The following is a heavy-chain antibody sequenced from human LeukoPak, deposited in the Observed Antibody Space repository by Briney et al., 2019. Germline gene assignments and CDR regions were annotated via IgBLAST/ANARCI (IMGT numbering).Heavy chain of an antibody. Sequence: SETLSLTCTVSGYSISSGYYWGWIRQPPGKGLEWIGSSYHSGITYYDPSLKSRVTISIDTTNNQFYLKPRSLTAADTAVHYCARRDNSSGYHKIFDYWGEGTLVTVSS. V-gene: IGHV4-38-2*02. CDR1: GYSISSGYY. CDR2: SYHSGIT. J-gene: IGHJ4*02. CDR3: ARRDNSSGYHKIFDY. D-gene: IGHD3-22*01.